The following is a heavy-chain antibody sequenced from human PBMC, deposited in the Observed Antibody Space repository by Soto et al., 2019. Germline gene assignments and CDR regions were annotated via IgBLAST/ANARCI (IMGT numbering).Heavy chain of an antibody. CDR2: ISKSDYT. CDR3: AREDSIIIPAVSDF. D-gene: IGHD2-2*01. V-gene: IGHV3-21*01. CDR1: GFAFNNYG. Sequence: GSLRLSCTVSGFAFNNYGINWVRQAPGQGLEWVSSISKSDYTYYSDSVKGRFTISRDNAKNSVSLQMNTLRVEDTAVYYCAREDSIIIPAVSDFWGQGTLVTVSS. J-gene: IGHJ4*02.